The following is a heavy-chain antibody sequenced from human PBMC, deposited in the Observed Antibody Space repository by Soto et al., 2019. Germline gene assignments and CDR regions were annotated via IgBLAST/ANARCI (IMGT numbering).Heavy chain of an antibody. CDR2: IIPITGTA. CDR1: GGTFGSYA. J-gene: IGHJ6*02. V-gene: IGHV1-69*01. Sequence: QVQLVQSGAEVKKPGSSVKVSCKASGGTFGSYAISWVRQAPGQGPEWMGGIIPITGTANYAQKFQGRVTITADESTSTASMQLSSLTSEDTAVYYCARSQGSSTSLEIYYYYYYGMDVWGQGTTVTVSS. D-gene: IGHD2-2*01. CDR3: ARSQGSSTSLEIYYYYYYGMDV.